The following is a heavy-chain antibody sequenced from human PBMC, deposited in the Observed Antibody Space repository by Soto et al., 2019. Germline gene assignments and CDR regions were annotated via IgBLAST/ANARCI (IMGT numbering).Heavy chain of an antibody. Sequence: EVQLVESGGGLVKPGGSLRLSCAASGFTFSNAWMNCVRQAPGKWLEWVGRIKSKTDGVTTDYAAHVKGRFTISRDDSKHTLYLQMNSLKTEDTAVYYCTTDPLPGTTFEAYYDGMDVWGQGTKVTVSS. J-gene: IGHJ6*02. CDR2: IKSKTDGVTT. D-gene: IGHD1-1*01. V-gene: IGHV3-15*07. CDR3: TTDPLPGTTFEAYYDGMDV. CDR1: GFTFSNAW.